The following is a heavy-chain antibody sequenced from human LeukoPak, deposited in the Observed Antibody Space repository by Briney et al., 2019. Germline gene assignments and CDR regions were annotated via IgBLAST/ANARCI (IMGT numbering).Heavy chain of an antibody. CDR3: AKDAGFSSSWSLPPRNYYGMDV. Sequence: LPGGSLRLSCTASGFSFSNYGMHWVRQAPGKGLEWVGVVSYDGSNKYYADSVKGRFTISRDNSKNTLYLQMNSLRAEDTAVYYCAKDAGFSSSWSLPPRNYYGMDVWGQGTTVTVSS. CDR2: VSYDGSNK. J-gene: IGHJ6*02. D-gene: IGHD6-13*01. CDR1: GFSFSNYG. V-gene: IGHV3-30*18.